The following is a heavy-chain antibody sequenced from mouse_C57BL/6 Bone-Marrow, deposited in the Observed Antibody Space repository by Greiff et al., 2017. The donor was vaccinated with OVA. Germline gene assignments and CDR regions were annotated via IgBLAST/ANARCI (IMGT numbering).Heavy chain of an antibody. CDR3: ARQLLY. J-gene: IGHJ3*01. CDR2: ISNGGGST. V-gene: IGHV5-12*01. CDR1: GFTFSDYY. Sequence: DVMLVESGGGLVQPGGSLKLSCAASGFTFSDYYMYWVRQTPEKRLEWVAYISNGGGSTYYPDTVKGRFTISRDNAKNTLYLQMSRLKSEDTAMYYCARQLLYWGQGTLVTVSA.